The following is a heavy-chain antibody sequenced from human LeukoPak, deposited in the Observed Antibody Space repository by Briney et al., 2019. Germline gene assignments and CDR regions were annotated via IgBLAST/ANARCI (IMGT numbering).Heavy chain of an antibody. D-gene: IGHD6-13*01. Sequence: SETLSLTCTVSGGSIGAYYWSWIRQPPEKGLEWIGYVTYSGTTNYNPSLKSRVAISVDTSKNQFSLKLNSVTAADTAVYYRARELAAAGFDCWGQGNLVTVSS. CDR2: VTYSGTT. V-gene: IGHV4-59*01. CDR1: GGSIGAYY. J-gene: IGHJ4*02. CDR3: ARELAAAGFDC.